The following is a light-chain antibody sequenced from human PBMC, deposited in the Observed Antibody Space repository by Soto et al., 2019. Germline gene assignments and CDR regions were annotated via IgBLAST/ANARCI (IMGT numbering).Light chain of an antibody. Sequence: QSVLTQPPSASGSPGQSVAISCTGTSSDVGGYNYVSWYQQYPGKAPRLMIYEVSTRPSGISNRFSGSKFGSTASLTISGLQAEDEAHYYCSSYTVSSTLVVFGGGTQLTVL. CDR2: EVS. CDR1: SSDVGGYNY. CDR3: SSYTVSSTLVV. J-gene: IGLJ3*02. V-gene: IGLV2-14*01.